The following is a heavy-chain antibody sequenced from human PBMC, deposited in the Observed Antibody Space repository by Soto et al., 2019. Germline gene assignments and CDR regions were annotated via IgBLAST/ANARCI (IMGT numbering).Heavy chain of an antibody. Sequence: QVQLQQWGAGLLKPSETLSLTCAVYGGSFSGYYWSWIRQPPGKGLEWIGDITHSGNTNSNPSLKSRVTTSVDTSKNQFSLKMTSVTAADTAVYYCARGWSPYFDYWDQGTLVTVSS. J-gene: IGHJ4*02. D-gene: IGHD2-8*02. V-gene: IGHV4-34*02. CDR1: GGSFSGYY. CDR2: ITHSGNT. CDR3: ARGWSPYFDY.